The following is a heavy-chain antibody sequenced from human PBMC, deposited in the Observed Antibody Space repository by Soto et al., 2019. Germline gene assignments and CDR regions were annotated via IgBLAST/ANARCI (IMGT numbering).Heavy chain of an antibody. CDR2: TYYRGNT. J-gene: IGHJ4*02. V-gene: IGHV4-31*02. D-gene: IGHD3-10*01. Sequence: QVQLQESGPGLVKPSQTLTLTCTVSDDSITGGGYFWTWIRQLPGKGLEWLGSTYYRGNTFYNPSVTSGGTISLAPSQRGVSWGLTSVTAADRPFFFFTGGGSGTYHVWGQGPLVIVSS. CDR3: TGGGSGTYHV. CDR1: DDSITGGGYF.